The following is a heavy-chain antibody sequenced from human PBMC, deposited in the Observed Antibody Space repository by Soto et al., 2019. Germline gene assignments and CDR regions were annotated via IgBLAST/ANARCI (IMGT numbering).Heavy chain of an antibody. Sequence: GGSLRLSCAAPGFTFSSYSMNWVRQAPGKGLEWVSYISSGSSTIFYADSVKGRFTISRDNSKNTLYLQMNSLRAEDTAVYYCAKDQGSSWYEIDYWGQGTLVTVSS. J-gene: IGHJ4*02. CDR2: ISSGSSTI. CDR3: AKDQGSSWYEIDY. CDR1: GFTFSSYS. V-gene: IGHV3-48*01. D-gene: IGHD6-13*01.